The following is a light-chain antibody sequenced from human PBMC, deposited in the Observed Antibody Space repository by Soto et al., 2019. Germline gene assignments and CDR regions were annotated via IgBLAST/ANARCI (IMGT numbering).Light chain of an antibody. CDR3: KQRSNWPPVT. V-gene: IGKV3-11*01. J-gene: IGKJ4*01. Sequence: IVLTQSPATLSFSPGERATLSCRASQSINRHLAWYRQKPGQAPRLLIYDASNRATGIPARFSGSGSGTDFTLTISSLEPEDFGVYYCKQRSNWPPVTFGGGNKVEIX. CDR2: DAS. CDR1: QSINRH.